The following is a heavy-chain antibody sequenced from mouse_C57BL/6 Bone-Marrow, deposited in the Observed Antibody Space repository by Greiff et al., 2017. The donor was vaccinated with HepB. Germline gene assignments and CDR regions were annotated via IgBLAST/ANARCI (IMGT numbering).Heavy chain of an antibody. J-gene: IGHJ1*03. V-gene: IGHV5-12*01. CDR2: ISNGGGST. D-gene: IGHD2-3*01. CDR1: GFTFSDYY. CDR3: ARHGGGYYVDWYFDV. Sequence: EVQRVESGGGLVQPGGSLKLSCAASGFTFSDYYMYWVRQTPEKRLEWVAYISNGGGSTYYPDTVKGRFTISRDNAKNTLYLQMSRLKSEDTAMYYCARHGGGYYVDWYFDVWGTGTTVTVSS.